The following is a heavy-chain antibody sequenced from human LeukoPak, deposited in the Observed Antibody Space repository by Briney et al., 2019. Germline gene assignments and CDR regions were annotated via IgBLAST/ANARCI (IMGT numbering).Heavy chain of an antibody. D-gene: IGHD2-15*01. CDR3: ARIAPDSEYCSGGSCYGVDY. Sequence: SETLSLTCAVYGGSFSGYYWSWIRQPPGKGLEWIGEINHSGSTNYNPSLKSRVTISVDTSKNQFSLKLSSVTAADTAVYYRARIAPDSEYCSGGSCYGVDYWGQGTLVTVSS. CDR2: INHSGST. CDR1: GGSFSGYY. V-gene: IGHV4-34*01. J-gene: IGHJ4*02.